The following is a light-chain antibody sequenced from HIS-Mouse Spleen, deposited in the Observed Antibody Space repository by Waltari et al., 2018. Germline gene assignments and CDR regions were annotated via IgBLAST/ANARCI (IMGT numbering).Light chain of an antibody. CDR3: CSYAGSSTYWV. CDR2: EGS. J-gene: IGLJ3*02. CDR1: SRDVGSYNL. Sequence: QSALTQPASVSGSPGPSITISCTGTSRDVGSYNLLSWYQQHPGKAPKLIIYEGSKRPSGVSNRFSGSKSGNTASLTISGLQAEDEADYYCCSYAGSSTYWVFGGGTKLTVL. V-gene: IGLV2-23*01.